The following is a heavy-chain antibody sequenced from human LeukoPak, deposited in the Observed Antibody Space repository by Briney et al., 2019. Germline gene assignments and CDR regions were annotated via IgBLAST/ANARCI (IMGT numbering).Heavy chain of an antibody. V-gene: IGHV3-30*18. CDR3: AKDGSTGYYFYYMDV. D-gene: IGHD4-17*01. CDR1: GFTFSSYA. Sequence: GGSLRLSCAASGFTFSSYAMSWVRQAPGKGLEWVAVISFDGSNKYYADSVKGRFTISRDSSKNTLYLQMNSLTAEDTAVYYCAKDGSTGYYFYYMDVWGKGTTVTVSS. J-gene: IGHJ6*03. CDR2: ISFDGSNK.